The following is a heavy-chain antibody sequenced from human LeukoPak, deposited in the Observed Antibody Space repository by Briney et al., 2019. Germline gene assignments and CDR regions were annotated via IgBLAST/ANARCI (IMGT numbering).Heavy chain of an antibody. V-gene: IGHV5-51*01. CDR3: ATLRGNYFDY. CDR1: GNSFTTYW. D-gene: IGHD6-13*01. J-gene: IGHJ4*02. Sequence: GESLKISCKTSGNSFTTYWIGWVRQKPGKGLEWMGIIYPGDSDTRYSPSFQGQVTISADKSISTAYLQWSSLKASDTAMYYCATLRGNYFDYWGQGTLVTVSS. CDR2: IYPGDSDT.